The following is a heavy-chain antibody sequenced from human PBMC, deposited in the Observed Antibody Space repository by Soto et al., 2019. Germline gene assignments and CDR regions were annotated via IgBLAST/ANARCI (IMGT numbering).Heavy chain of an antibody. CDR2: IYHSGST. J-gene: IGHJ6*02. CDR3: ARDGGCSGGSCFHSDYYYGMDV. Sequence: QVQLQESGPGLVKPSGTLSLTCAVSGGSISSSNWWSWVRQPPGKGLEWIGEIYHSGSTNYNPSLKTRVTISVDKSKNQVSLKLSSVTAAYTAVYYCARDGGCSGGSCFHSDYYYGMDVCVQGNTVTVSS. D-gene: IGHD2-15*01. CDR1: GGSISSSNW. V-gene: IGHV4-4*02.